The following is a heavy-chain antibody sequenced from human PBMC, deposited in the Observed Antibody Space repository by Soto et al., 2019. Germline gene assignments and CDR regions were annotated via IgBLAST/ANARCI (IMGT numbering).Heavy chain of an antibody. V-gene: IGHV3-23*01. CDR3: AKMTSDSYGRNYGMDV. D-gene: IGHD5-18*01. CDR1: GFPFSSYA. Sequence: GGSLRLSCAGSGFPFSSYAMSWVRQAPEKGLEWVSALRDSGVSPYYADSVKGRFTISRDNSKNTLYLQMDSLRVEDTALYYCAKMTSDSYGRNYGMDVWGQGTTVTSP. CDR2: LRDSGVSP. J-gene: IGHJ6*02.